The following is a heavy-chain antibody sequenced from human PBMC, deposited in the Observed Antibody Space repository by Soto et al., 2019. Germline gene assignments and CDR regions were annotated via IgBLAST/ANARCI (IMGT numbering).Heavy chain of an antibody. CDR2: ISAYNGNT. J-gene: IGHJ6*02. CDR3: ARGGTYCTNGVCSFYCMDV. Sequence: QVQLVQSGAEVKKPGASVKVSCKASGYTFTSYGISWVRQAPGPGLEWMGWISAYNGNTNYAQKFQGRVTMTTDTATSTAYMEMRSLRSYDTAVYYCARGGTYCTNGVCSFYCMDVWGQGTTVTVSS. D-gene: IGHD2-8*01. V-gene: IGHV1-18*01. CDR1: GYTFTSYG.